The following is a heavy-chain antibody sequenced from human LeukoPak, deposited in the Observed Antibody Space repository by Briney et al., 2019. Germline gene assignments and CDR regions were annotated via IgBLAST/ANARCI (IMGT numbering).Heavy chain of an antibody. CDR3: ARDGTTVIDFDY. J-gene: IGHJ4*02. CDR1: GFTFSSYA. D-gene: IGHD4-17*01. Sequence: GGSLRLSCAASGFTFSSYAMSWVRQAPGKGLEWVANIKQDGSEKNYVDSAKGRFTLSRDNAKNSLYLQMNSLRVEDTAVYYCARDGTTVIDFDYWGQGTLVTVSS. V-gene: IGHV3-7*01. CDR2: IKQDGSEK.